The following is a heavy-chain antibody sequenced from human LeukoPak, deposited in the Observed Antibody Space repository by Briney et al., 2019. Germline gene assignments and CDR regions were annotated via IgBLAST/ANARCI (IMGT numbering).Heavy chain of an antibody. D-gene: IGHD2-15*01. CDR1: GGSISSYY. CDR3: ARLGGGSRSLYYYYCMDV. J-gene: IGHJ6*03. V-gene: IGHV4-4*07. Sequence: SETLSLTCTVSGGSISSYYWSWIRQPAGKGLEWIGRIYTSGSTNYNPSLKSRVTMSVDTSKNQFSLKLSSVTAADTAVYYCARLGGGSRSLYYYYCMDVWGKGTTVTVSS. CDR2: IYTSGST.